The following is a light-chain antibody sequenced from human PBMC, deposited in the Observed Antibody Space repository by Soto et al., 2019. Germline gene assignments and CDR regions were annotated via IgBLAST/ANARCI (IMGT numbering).Light chain of an antibody. Sequence: DIQMTQSPYTLSASVGDRVTITCRARQSISSWLAWYQQKPGKAPKLLIYDASSLESGVPARFSGSGSGTEFTLTISSLQPDDFATYYCQQYNSYSPYTFGQGTKLEIK. CDR2: DAS. CDR1: QSISSW. CDR3: QQYNSYSPYT. J-gene: IGKJ2*01. V-gene: IGKV1-5*01.